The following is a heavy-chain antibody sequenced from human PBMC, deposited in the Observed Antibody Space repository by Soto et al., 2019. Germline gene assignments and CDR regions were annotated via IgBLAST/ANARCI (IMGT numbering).Heavy chain of an antibody. CDR2: IYYSGGT. J-gene: IGHJ5*02. CDR1: GGSISSSSYY. Sequence: SETLSLTCTVSGGSISSSSYYWGWIRQPPGKGLEWIGSIYYSGGTYYNPSLKSRVTISVDTSKNQFSLKLSSVTAADTAVYYCARGSITFGGDLNWFDPWGQGTLVTVSS. D-gene: IGHD3-16*01. CDR3: ARGSITFGGDLNWFDP. V-gene: IGHV4-39*01.